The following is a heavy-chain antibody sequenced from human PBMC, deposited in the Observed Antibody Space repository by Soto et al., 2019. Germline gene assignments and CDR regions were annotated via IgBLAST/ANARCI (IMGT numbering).Heavy chain of an antibody. J-gene: IGHJ3*02. CDR3: ARTSRGNNWNQADAFDI. CDR1: GGSISSSSYY. Sequence: PSETLSLTCTVSGGSISSSSYYWGWIRQPPGKGLEWIGSIYYSGSTYYNPSLKSRVTISVDTSKNQFSLKLSSVTAADTAVYYCARTSRGNNWNQADAFDIWGQGTMVTVSS. D-gene: IGHD1-20*01. CDR2: IYYSGST. V-gene: IGHV4-39*01.